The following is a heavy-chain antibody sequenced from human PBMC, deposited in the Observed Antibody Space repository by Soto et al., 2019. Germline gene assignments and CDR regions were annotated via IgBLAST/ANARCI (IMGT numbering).Heavy chain of an antibody. CDR3: AKRRGAGGHFAC. Sequence: DVQLLESGGGLVQPEGSLRLSCAASGFTFSSYAMGWVRQGPGKGLEWVAVVSIGGSTHYADSVRGRFTISRDNSKNTLSLQMHSLTAEDTAVYFCAKRRGAGGHFACWGQGALVTVSS. V-gene: IGHV3-23*01. D-gene: IGHD2-15*01. CDR1: GFTFSSYA. CDR2: VSIGGST. J-gene: IGHJ4*02.